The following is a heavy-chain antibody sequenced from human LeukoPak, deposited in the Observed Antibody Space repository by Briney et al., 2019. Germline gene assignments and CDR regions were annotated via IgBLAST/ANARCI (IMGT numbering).Heavy chain of an antibody. CDR1: GFTFSSYG. CDR3: ARKDSNYGAFIIY. D-gene: IGHD4-11*01. Sequence: GGSLRLSCAASGFTFSSYGMHWVRQAPGKGLEWVAVIWYDGSNKYYADSVKGRFTISRDNSKNTLYLQMNSLRAEDTAVYYCARKDSNYGAFIIYWGQGTLVTVSS. V-gene: IGHV3-33*01. CDR2: IWYDGSNK. J-gene: IGHJ4*02.